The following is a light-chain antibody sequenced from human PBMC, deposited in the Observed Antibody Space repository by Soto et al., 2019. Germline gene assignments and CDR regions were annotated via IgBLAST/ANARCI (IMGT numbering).Light chain of an antibody. CDR3: QQYNNWPLLT. J-gene: IGKJ4*01. CDR1: QSVSSN. V-gene: IGKV3-15*01. CDR2: GTS. Sequence: EIVMTQSTATLSVSPGESDTLSCRASQSVSSNLAWYQQKPGQAPRLLIYGTSTRATGIPARFSGSGSGTEFTLTISSLQSEDFAVYYCQQYNNWPLLTFGGGTRVEIK.